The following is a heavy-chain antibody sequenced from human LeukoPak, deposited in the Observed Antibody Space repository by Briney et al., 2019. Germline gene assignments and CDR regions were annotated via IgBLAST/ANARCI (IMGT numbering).Heavy chain of an antibody. CDR1: GFTFSSYA. D-gene: IGHD4-17*01. CDR3: AKSFGRTTVTTGY. Sequence: GGSLRLSCAASGFTFSSYAMSWVRQAPGRGLEWVSAISGSGGSTYYADSVKGRFTISRDNSKNTLYLQMNSLRAEDTAVYYCAKSFGRTTVTTGYWGQGTLVTVSS. CDR2: ISGSGGST. V-gene: IGHV3-23*01. J-gene: IGHJ4*02.